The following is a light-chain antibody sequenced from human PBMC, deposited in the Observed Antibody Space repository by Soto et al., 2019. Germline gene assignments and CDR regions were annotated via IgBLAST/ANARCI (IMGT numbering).Light chain of an antibody. J-gene: IGKJ1*01. CDR1: QDIRNE. Sequence: AIQMTQSPSSLSAAVGDRVTITCRASQDIRNELGWYQQKPGKAPNLLIYAASSLHTGVPSRFSGSGSGTYFPLPISGLQPDDFATSYCLLVYSSPRTFGRGTKVEVK. V-gene: IGKV1-6*02. CDR2: AAS. CDR3: LLVYSSPRT.